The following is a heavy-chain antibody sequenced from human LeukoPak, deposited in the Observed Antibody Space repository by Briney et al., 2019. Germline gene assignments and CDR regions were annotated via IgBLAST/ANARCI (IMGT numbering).Heavy chain of an antibody. CDR1: GFTFDDYA. V-gene: IGHV3-43*02. Sequence: PAGSLTLSCAASGFTFDDYAMHWVRQAPGKGLEWVSLISGDGGSTYYADSVRGRFTISRDNSKNTVYLQMNSLRAEDTAVYYCATWGFDYVWGSYRKDAFDIWGQGTMVTVSS. D-gene: IGHD3-16*02. CDR3: ATWGFDYVWGSYRKDAFDI. J-gene: IGHJ3*02. CDR2: ISGDGGST.